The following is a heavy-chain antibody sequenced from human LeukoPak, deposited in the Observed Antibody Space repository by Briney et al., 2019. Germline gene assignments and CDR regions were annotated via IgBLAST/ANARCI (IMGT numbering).Heavy chain of an antibody. CDR3: AKMSWNYGNYYYMDV. Sequence: GGSLRLSCAASGFTFSSYGMHWVRQAPGKGLEWVAFIRYDGSNKYYADSVKGRFTISRDNSKNTLYLQMNSLRAEDTAVYYCAKMSWNYGNYYYMDVWGKGTTVTVSS. V-gene: IGHV3-30*02. CDR2: IRYDGSNK. CDR1: GFTFSSYG. J-gene: IGHJ6*03. D-gene: IGHD1-7*01.